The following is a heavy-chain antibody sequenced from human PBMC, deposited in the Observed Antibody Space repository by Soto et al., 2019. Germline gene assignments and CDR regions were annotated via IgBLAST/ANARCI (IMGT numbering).Heavy chain of an antibody. CDR3: TRGRRGGFGFESQYYSDY. J-gene: IGHJ4*02. Sequence: SQTLSLTCTVSGGSISSYYWSWIRQPPGKGLEWIGYVYYGGVTNYNPSPKSRVTMSVDTSKNQFSLKLSSVTVADTAVYYCTRGRRGGFGFESQYYSDYWGQGTLVTLSS. V-gene: IGHV4-59*01. CDR1: GGSISSYY. D-gene: IGHD2-15*01. CDR2: VYYGGVT.